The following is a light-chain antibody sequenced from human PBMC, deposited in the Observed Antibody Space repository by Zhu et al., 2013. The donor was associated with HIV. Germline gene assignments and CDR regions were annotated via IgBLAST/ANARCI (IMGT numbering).Light chain of an antibody. J-gene: IGKJ1*01. CDR1: QSVANS. CDR3: QQYNNWPWT. Sequence: EIVLTQSPVTLSLSPGERATLSCRASQSVANSLAWYQQKPGQAPRLVIYDASRRATGIPARFSGSGSGTDFTLTISSLEPEDFTVYCCQQYNNWPWTFGQGDQGGNQT. V-gene: IGKV3-11*01. CDR2: DAS.